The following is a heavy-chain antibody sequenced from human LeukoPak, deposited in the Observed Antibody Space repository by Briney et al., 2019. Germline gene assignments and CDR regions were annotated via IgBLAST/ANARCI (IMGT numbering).Heavy chain of an antibody. Sequence: GGSLRLSCATSGFPFSSYDMNWVRQAPGKGLEWVSYIHSSGATIYYAESVKGRFTTSRDSAKNSVYLRMSSLRAEDTALYYCARKLTGTTYFDWWGQGVLVSVSS. V-gene: IGHV3-48*03. D-gene: IGHD1-1*01. J-gene: IGHJ4*02. CDR2: IHSSGATI. CDR1: GFPFSSYD. CDR3: ARKLTGTTYFDW.